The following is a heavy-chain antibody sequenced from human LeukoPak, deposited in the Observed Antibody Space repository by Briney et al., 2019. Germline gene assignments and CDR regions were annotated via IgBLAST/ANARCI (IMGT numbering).Heavy chain of an antibody. CDR3: ARERGTHAFDI. J-gene: IGHJ3*02. CDR2: IKQDGGEK. CDR1: GFTFSNYW. Sequence: SGGSLRLSCAASGFTFSNYWMNWVRQAPGKGLEWVANIKQDGGEKYYVDSVKGRFTISRDNAKNSLYLQMNSLRAEDTAVYYCARERGTHAFDIWGQGTMVTVSS. D-gene: IGHD1-1*01. V-gene: IGHV3-7*01.